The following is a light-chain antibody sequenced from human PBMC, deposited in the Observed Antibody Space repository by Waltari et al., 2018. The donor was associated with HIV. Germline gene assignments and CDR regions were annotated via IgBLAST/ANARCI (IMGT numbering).Light chain of an antibody. CDR1: SSDVATYKL. Sequence: QSALTQPASVSGSPGQSITISCTRTSSDVATYKLVSWYQQHPGKAPKLMIYEVSKRPSGVSDRFSGSKAGHTAYLTLSGLQAEGEADHYCCSYVSNVIFGGGTQQTVL. V-gene: IGLV2-23*02. CDR3: CSYVSNVI. J-gene: IGLJ2*01. CDR2: EVS.